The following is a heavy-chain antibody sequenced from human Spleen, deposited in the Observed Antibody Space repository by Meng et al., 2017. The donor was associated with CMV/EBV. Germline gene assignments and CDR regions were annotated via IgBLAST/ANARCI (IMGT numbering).Heavy chain of an antibody. J-gene: IGHJ6*02. CDR1: GFSFKVYA. V-gene: IGHV3-30*04. CDR3: ARATAPRPAFYYYYGMDV. CDR2: ISHDGSNE. D-gene: IGHD6-6*01. Sequence: LSLTCVASGFSFKVYAIHWVRQAPGKGLEWLAIISHDGSNEFYADSVKGRFTISRDNSKNTLYLQVTSLRAEDTAVYYCARATAPRPAFYYYYGMDVWGQGTTVTVSS.